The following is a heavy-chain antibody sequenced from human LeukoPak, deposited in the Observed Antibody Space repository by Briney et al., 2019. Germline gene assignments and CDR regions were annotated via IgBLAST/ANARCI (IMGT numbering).Heavy chain of an antibody. V-gene: IGHV3-21*04. D-gene: IGHD3-10*01. J-gene: IGHJ4*02. Sequence: GGSLRLSCAASGFSFSSYSMKWVRQAPGKGLEWVSSISSSSNYIYYADSVKGRFTISRDNAKNSLYLQMNSLRAEDTALYYCAKGSYGSGSYVDYWGQGTLITVSS. CDR1: GFSFSSYS. CDR3: AKGSYGSGSYVDY. CDR2: ISSSSNYI.